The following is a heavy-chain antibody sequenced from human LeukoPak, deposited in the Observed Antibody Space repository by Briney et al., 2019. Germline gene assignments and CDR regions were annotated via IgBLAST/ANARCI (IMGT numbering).Heavy chain of an antibody. V-gene: IGHV3-30*02. CDR2: IRYDGSNK. D-gene: IGHD4-23*01. CDR3: VRGARAVTRHLDY. Sequence: GSLRPSRCASGFPFRSYGMHWVRPAPGKGVGGGAFIRYDGSNKYYADSVKGRFTISRDNSKNTLYLQMNSLRAEDTAVYYCVRGARAVTRHLDYWGQGTLVTVSS. J-gene: IGHJ4*02. CDR1: GFPFRSYG.